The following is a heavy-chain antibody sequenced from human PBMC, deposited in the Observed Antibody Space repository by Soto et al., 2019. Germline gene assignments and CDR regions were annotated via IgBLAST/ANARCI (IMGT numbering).Heavy chain of an antibody. CDR1: GGSISSYY. Sequence: SETLSLTCTVSGGSISSYYWSWIRQPPGKGLEWIGYIYYSGSTNYNPSLKSRVTISVDTSKNQFSLKLSSVTAADTAVYYCARELKWFGELLRGWFDPWGQGTLVTVSS. D-gene: IGHD3-10*01. V-gene: IGHV4-59*01. CDR3: ARELKWFGELLRGWFDP. CDR2: IYYSGST. J-gene: IGHJ5*02.